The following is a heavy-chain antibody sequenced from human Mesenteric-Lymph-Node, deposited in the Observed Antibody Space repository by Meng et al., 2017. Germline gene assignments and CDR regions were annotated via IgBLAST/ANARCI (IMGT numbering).Heavy chain of an antibody. Sequence: QVQWQEPGPGLVKPSETLSLTCAGSGGSISGSDWWSWVRQPPGKGLEWIGETSHSGSTNYSPSLKSRVTISLDKSKNQLSLKLNSVTAADTAVYYCARNVPGTSAYYDWGQGTLVTVSS. V-gene: IGHV4-4*02. J-gene: IGHJ4*02. D-gene: IGHD3-22*01. CDR3: ARNVPGTSAYYD. CDR1: GGSISGSDW. CDR2: TSHSGST.